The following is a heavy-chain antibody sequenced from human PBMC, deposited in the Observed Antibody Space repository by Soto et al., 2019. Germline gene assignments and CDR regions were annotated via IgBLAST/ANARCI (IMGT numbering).Heavy chain of an antibody. CDR3: ARGRVLRFLEWLSDTPYYYYMDV. CDR1: GFTFSSYW. V-gene: IGHV3-7*01. Sequence: GGSLRLSCAASGFTFSSYWMSWVRQAPGKGLEWVANIKQDGSEKYYVDSVKGRFTISSDNANNSLYLQMNILRAEDTAVYYCARGRVLRFLEWLSDTPYYYYMDVWGKGTTVTVSS. J-gene: IGHJ6*03. D-gene: IGHD3-3*01. CDR2: IKQDGSEK.